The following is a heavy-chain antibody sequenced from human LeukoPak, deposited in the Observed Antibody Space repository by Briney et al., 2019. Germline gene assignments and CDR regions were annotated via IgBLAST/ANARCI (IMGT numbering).Heavy chain of an antibody. CDR1: GFTFSSYA. Sequence: GGSLRLSCAASGFTFSSYAMSWVRQAPGKGLEWVSAIRDSGSSTHYADSVKGRFTTSRDNSKNTLFLQMNSLRAEDTAIYYCAKYGPQDSGSSHFDYWGRGALVTVSS. CDR2: IRDSGSST. J-gene: IGHJ4*02. CDR3: AKYGPQDSGSSHFDY. V-gene: IGHV3-23*01. D-gene: IGHD1-26*01.